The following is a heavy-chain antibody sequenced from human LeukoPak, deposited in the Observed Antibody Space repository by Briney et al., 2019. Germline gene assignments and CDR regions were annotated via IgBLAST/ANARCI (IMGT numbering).Heavy chain of an antibody. D-gene: IGHD3-16*01. V-gene: IGHV4-38-2*02. CDR3: ARERAELCWFDP. Sequence: SETLSLTCTVSGYSISSGYYWGWIRQPPGKGLEWIGSIYHSGSTYYNPSLKSRVTISVDTSKNQFSLKLSSVTAADTAVYYCARERAELCWFDPWGQGTLVTVSS. CDR1: GYSISSGYY. J-gene: IGHJ5*02. CDR2: IYHSGST.